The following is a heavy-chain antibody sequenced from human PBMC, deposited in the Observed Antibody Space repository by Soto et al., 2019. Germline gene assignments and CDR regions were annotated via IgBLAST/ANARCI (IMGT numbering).Heavy chain of an antibody. CDR1: GYRFTNSW. V-gene: IGHV5-10-1*01. J-gene: IGHJ4*02. CDR3: ARLGYGYYFDY. Sequence: GESLKISCKGSGYRFTNSWITWVRQMPGKGLEWMGRIDPSDSYTNYSPSFQGHVTISVDKSISTAYLQWSSLKASDTAIYYCARLGYGYYFDYWGRGTLVTVSS. D-gene: IGHD1-1*01. CDR2: IDPSDSYT.